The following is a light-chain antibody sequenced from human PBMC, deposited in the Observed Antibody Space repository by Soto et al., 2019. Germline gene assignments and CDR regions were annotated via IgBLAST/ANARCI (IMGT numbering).Light chain of an antibody. J-gene: IGLJ3*02. V-gene: IGLV3-21*02. CDR1: NIGGKS. CDR3: QVWDSISDLGV. CDR2: DDS. Sequence: SYVLTQPPSVSVAPGQTARITCGGNNIGGKSVHWYQQKPGQAPVLVLYDDSDRPSGIPERFSGSNPGNTSTLTISSVEAGDEADYYCQVWDSISDLGVFGGGTKLTVL.